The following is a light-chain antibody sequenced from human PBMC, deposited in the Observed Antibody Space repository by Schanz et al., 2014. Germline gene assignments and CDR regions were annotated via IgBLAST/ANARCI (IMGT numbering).Light chain of an antibody. CDR2: QAS. CDR3: HHLA. V-gene: IGKV1-5*03. CDR1: QRIGAY. Sequence: DIQMTQSPSTVSASVGDTVTISCRASQRIGAYLAWYQQKPGTAPKLLLYQASILRTGVPSRFSGSGFGTDFTLTINSLQPDDFATYFCHHLAFGQGTKVELK. J-gene: IGKJ1*01.